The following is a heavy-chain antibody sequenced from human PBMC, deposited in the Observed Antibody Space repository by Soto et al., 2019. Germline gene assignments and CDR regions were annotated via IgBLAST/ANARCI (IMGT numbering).Heavy chain of an antibody. V-gene: IGHV4-59*01. J-gene: IGHJ6*02. CDR3: ARDLWGYCGADCYPLDV. Sequence: QVRLQESGPGLVKPSETLSLTCTVSGGSISRYYWSWIRQPPGKGLEWIGYMYNTGSTIYNPSLHSRVTISVDTSKNQFSLRLNSVTAADTAVYYCARDLWGYCGADCYPLDVWGQGTTVTVSS. CDR1: GGSISRYY. CDR2: MYNTGST. D-gene: IGHD2-21*02.